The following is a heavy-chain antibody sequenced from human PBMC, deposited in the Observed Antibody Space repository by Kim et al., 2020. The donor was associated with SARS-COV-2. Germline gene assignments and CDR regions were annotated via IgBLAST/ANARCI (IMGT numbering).Heavy chain of an antibody. D-gene: IGHD3-10*01. CDR1: GYTFTGYY. J-gene: IGHJ6*03. Sequence: ASVKVSCKASGYTFTGYYMHWVRQAPGQGLEWMGRINPNSGGTNYAQKFQGRVTMTRDTSISTAYMELSRLRSDDTAVYYCARDPDYGSGSYYLGWGTNYYMDVWGKGTTVTISS. CDR2: INPNSGGT. CDR3: ARDPDYGSGSYYLGWGTNYYMDV. V-gene: IGHV1-2*06.